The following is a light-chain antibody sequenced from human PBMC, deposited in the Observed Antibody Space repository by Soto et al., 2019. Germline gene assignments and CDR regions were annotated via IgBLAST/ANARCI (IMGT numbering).Light chain of an antibody. J-gene: IGKJ1*01. CDR2: KAS. CDR3: QHYNSYSEA. Sequence: EDRVTTTCRASQTVSSWLAWYQQKPGKAPKLLIYKASTLKSGVPSRFSGSESGTEFTLTISSLEPDDFATYYCQHYNSYSEAFGQGTKV. CDR1: QTVSSW. V-gene: IGKV1-5*03.